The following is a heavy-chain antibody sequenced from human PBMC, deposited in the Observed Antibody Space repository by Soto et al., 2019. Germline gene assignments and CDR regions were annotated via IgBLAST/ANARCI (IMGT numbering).Heavy chain of an antibody. D-gene: IGHD1-7*01. CDR2: ISSSSSYI. CDR3: AKMRQELVGVYYYYYMDV. Sequence: GGSLRLSCAASGFTFSSYSMNWVRQAPGKGLEWVSSISSSSSYIYYADSVKGRFTISRDNAKNSLYLQMNSLRAEDTAVYYCAKMRQELVGVYYYYYMDVWGKGTTVTVSS. J-gene: IGHJ6*03. V-gene: IGHV3-21*01. CDR1: GFTFSSYS.